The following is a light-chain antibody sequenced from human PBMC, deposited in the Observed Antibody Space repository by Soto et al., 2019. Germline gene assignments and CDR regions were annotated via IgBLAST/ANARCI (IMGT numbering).Light chain of an antibody. V-gene: IGLV2-23*02. CDR1: SRDVGSYNL. Sequence: QSALTQPASVSGSPGQSITISCTGTSRDVGSYNLVSWYQQHPGKAPKLMIYEVSKRPSGVSNRFSGSKSANTASLAIFGLHADDEADYYCCSYGGRSTYVFGTGTKVTVL. CDR2: EVS. J-gene: IGLJ1*01. CDR3: CSYGGRSTYV.